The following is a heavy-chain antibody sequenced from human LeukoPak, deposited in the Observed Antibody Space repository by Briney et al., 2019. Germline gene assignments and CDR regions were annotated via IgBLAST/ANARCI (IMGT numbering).Heavy chain of an antibody. D-gene: IGHD3-10*01. J-gene: IGHJ3*02. CDR2: IYASGST. Sequence: PSETLSLTCTVSGGSTSSYYWSWIRQPAGKGLEWIGRIYASGSTNYNPSLKSRVTMSVDTSKNHFSLKLSSVTAADTAVCYCARSLYYYGSDSFDIWGQGTMVTVSS. V-gene: IGHV4-4*07. CDR3: ARSLYYYGSDSFDI. CDR1: GGSTSSYY.